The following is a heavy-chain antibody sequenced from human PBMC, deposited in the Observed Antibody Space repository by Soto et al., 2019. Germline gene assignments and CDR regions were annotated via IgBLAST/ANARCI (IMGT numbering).Heavy chain of an antibody. CDR3: ARLYGSYFTS. CDR1: GYTFTDFY. J-gene: IGHJ4*02. D-gene: IGHD2-2*02. CDR2: INPSGGST. Sequence: ASVKVSCKASGYTFTDFYMHWVRQAPGQGLEWMGRINPSGGSTSYAQKFQGRVTMTRDTSTSTVYMELSSLKASDTAMYYCARLYGSYFTSWGQGTLVTVSS. V-gene: IGHV1-46*01.